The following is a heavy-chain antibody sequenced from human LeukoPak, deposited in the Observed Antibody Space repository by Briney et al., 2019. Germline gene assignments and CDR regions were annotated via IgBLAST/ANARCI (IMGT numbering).Heavy chain of an antibody. CDR2: ISSLSGTI. CDR1: GFTFSSYS. J-gene: IGHJ6*04. CDR3: AELGITMIGGV. Sequence: GGSLRLSCAASGFTFSSYSVNWVRQAPGKGLEWVSYISSLSGTIYYADSVKGRFTISRDNAKNSLYLQMNSLRAEDTAVYYCAELGITMIGGVWGKGTTVTISS. V-gene: IGHV3-48*04. D-gene: IGHD3-10*02.